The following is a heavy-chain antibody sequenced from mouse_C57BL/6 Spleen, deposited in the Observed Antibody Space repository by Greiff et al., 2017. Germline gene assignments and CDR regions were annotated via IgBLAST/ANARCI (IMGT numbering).Heavy chain of an antibody. D-gene: IGHD2-4*01. CDR1: GYTFTSYW. J-gene: IGHJ3*01. V-gene: IGHV1-59*01. CDR2: IDPSDSYT. CDR3: AKADYDGVAY. Sequence: VQLQQPGAELVRPGTSVKLSCKASGYTFTSYWMHWVKQRPGQGLEWIGVIDPSDSYTNYNQKFKGKATLTVDTSSRTAYMQLSSLTSEDSAVYYCAKADYDGVAYWGQGTLVTVSA.